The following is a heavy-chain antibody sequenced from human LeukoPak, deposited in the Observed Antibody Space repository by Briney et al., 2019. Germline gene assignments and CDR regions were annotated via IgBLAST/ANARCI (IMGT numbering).Heavy chain of an antibody. V-gene: IGHV4-59*01. CDR3: ASGGYCSSTTCYPNWFDP. CDR1: GRSFNSYY. J-gene: IGHJ5*02. Sequence: SETLSLTCTVSGRSFNSYYWIWLPQPPGKGLEWLGYVSYSGSTNYNPSLKSRVTLSVDTSKNQFSLKLSSVTAADTAVYYCASGGYCSSTTCYPNWFDPWGQGTLVTVSS. CDR2: VSYSGST. D-gene: IGHD2-2*01.